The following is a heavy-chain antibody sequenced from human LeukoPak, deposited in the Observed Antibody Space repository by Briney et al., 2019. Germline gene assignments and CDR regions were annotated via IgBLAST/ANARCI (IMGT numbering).Heavy chain of an antibody. Sequence: PGGSLRLSCAASGLTFSSYAMNWVRQAPGKGLEWVSAITGSGGRTYYADSVKGRFTISRDNSKNTLYLHMNSLRAEDTAIYYCAKEYTGTFSPFPSYFDNWGQGTLVTVSS. CDR1: GLTFSSYA. CDR2: ITGSGGRT. V-gene: IGHV3-23*01. J-gene: IGHJ4*02. CDR3: AKEYTGTFSPFPSYFDN. D-gene: IGHD1-26*01.